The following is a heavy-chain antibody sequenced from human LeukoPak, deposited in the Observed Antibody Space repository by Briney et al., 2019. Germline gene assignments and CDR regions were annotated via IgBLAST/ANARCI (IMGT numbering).Heavy chain of an antibody. CDR1: GGTFSSYA. V-gene: IGHV1-69*06. D-gene: IGHD6-19*01. Sequence: ASVKVSCKASGGTFSSYAISWVRQAPGQGLEWMGGIIPIFGTANYAQKFRGRVTITADKSTSTAYMELSSLRSEDTAVYYCARDTAVAGTADYYYYMDVWGKGTTVTISS. J-gene: IGHJ6*03. CDR2: IIPIFGTA. CDR3: ARDTAVAGTADYYYYMDV.